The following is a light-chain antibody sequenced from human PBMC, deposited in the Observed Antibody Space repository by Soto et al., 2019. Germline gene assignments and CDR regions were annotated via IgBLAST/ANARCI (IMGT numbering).Light chain of an antibody. CDR1: QSVASY. CDR3: QHRSSWPPLFT. CDR2: EAS. Sequence: DIVLTQSPATLSLSPGERATLSCRASQSVASYLAWYQHKPGQAPKLLIYEASTRATGIPARFSGSGSGTDFTLTISSLEPEDFAVYYCQHRSSWPPLFTFGPGTKVDIK. V-gene: IGKV3-11*01. J-gene: IGKJ3*01.